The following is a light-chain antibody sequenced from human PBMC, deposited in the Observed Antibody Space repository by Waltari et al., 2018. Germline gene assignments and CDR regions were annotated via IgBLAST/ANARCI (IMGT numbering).Light chain of an antibody. J-gene: IGKJ4*01. Sequence: EILMTQSPATLSVSPGESATLSYRASQSVNSNLAWYQQKPGQAPRLLISGASTRATGIPARFSGTGSGTEFTLTITSLQSEDFATYYCQQYNYWPPLTFGGGTKVEI. V-gene: IGKV3-15*01. CDR3: QQYNYWPPLT. CDR2: GAS. CDR1: QSVNSN.